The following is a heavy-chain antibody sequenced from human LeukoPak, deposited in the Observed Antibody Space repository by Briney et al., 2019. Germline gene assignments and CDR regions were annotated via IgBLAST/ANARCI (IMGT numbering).Heavy chain of an antibody. CDR1: GFTFSSYP. D-gene: IGHD2-15*01. J-gene: IGHJ4*02. CDR2: LSDSGSAT. V-gene: IGHV3-23*01. Sequence: GGSLRLSCAASGFTFSSYPMYWFRQAPGKGLEWVSALSDSGSATYYADSVKGRFTISRGNAKNTLYLQMNTLRAENTAVYYCAKGDCSTGSCYFAYWGQGTQVTVSS. CDR3: AKGDCSTGSCYFAY.